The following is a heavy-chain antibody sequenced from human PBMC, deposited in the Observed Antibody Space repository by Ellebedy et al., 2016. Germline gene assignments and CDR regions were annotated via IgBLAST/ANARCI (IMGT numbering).Heavy chain of an antibody. V-gene: IGHV1-58*02. Sequence: ASVKVSCKASGGTFNNYAISWVRQAPGQGLEWIGWIVVGSGNTNYAQKFQERVTITRDMSTSTAYMELSSLRSEDTAVYYCARVRRDYYYGMDVWGQGTTVTVSS. D-gene: IGHD3-10*01. J-gene: IGHJ6*02. CDR1: GGTFNNYA. CDR2: IVVGSGNT. CDR3: ARVRRDYYYGMDV.